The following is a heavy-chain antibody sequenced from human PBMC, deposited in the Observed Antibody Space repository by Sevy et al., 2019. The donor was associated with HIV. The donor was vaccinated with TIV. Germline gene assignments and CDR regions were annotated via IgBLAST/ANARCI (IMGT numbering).Heavy chain of an antibody. CDR2: IYYNGNT. Sequence: SETLSLTCTVSVGSINSHYWTWIRQPPGKGLEWIGYIYYNGNTNYNPSLKSRVTISVDTSKNQFSLKLSSVTAADTAVYYCARDVGNFDYWGQGTLVTVSS. D-gene: IGHD2-15*01. V-gene: IGHV4-59*11. CDR1: VGSINSHY. CDR3: ARDVGNFDY. J-gene: IGHJ4*02.